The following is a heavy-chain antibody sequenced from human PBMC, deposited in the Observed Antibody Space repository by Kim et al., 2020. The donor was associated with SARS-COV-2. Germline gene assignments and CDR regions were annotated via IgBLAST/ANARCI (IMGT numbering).Heavy chain of an antibody. CDR1: GGSISSSSYY. V-gene: IGHV4-39*01. Sequence: SETLSRTCTVSGGSISSSSYYWGWIRQPPGKGLEWIGSIYYSGSTYYNPSLKSRVTISVDTSKNQFSLKLSSVTAADTAVYYCARTAWITIFGVVIRGPHDYWGQGTLVTVSS. J-gene: IGHJ4*02. D-gene: IGHD3-3*01. CDR3: ARTAWITIFGVVIRGPHDY. CDR2: IYYSGST.